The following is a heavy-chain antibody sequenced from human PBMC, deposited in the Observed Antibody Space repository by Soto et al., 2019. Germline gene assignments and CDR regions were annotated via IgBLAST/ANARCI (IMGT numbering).Heavy chain of an antibody. CDR2: LWHDGSHE. J-gene: IGHJ4*02. D-gene: IGHD3-10*01. CDR3: ARGHYYLDY. V-gene: IGHV3-33*01. CDR1: GFTFSNYG. Sequence: PGGSLRLSCAASGFTFSNYGMHWVRQAPGRGLEWVAVLWHDGSHEYYADSVKGRFTISRDNSRNMLYLQMNSLRVEDTALYYFARGHYYLDYCGQGTQVTVSS.